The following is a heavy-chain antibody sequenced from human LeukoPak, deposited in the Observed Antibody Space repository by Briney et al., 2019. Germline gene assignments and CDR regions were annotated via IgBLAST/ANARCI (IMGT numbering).Heavy chain of an antibody. J-gene: IGHJ3*02. D-gene: IGHD3-16*01. CDR3: ASGGTLRAFDI. V-gene: IGHV1-69*04. Sequence: ASVKVSCKASGGTFSSYAISWVRQAPGQGLEWMGRIIPILSIANYAQKFQGRVTITADKSTSTAYMELSSLRSEDTAVYYCASGGTLRAFDIWGQGTMVTVSS. CDR1: GGTFSSYA. CDR2: IIPILSIA.